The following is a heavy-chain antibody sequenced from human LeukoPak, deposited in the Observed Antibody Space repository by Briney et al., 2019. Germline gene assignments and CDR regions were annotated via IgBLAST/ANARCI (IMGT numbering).Heavy chain of an antibody. CDR3: ARVLAYCGGDCYPQYFQH. CDR1: GGSISSSNW. J-gene: IGHJ1*01. Sequence: SGTLSLTCAVSGGSISSSNWWSWVRQPPGKGLEWIGEIYHSGSTIYNPSLKSRVTISVDTSKNQFSVKLSSVTAADTAVYYCARVLAYCGGDCYPQYFQHWGQGTPVTVSS. CDR2: IYHSGST. V-gene: IGHV4-4*02. D-gene: IGHD2-21*02.